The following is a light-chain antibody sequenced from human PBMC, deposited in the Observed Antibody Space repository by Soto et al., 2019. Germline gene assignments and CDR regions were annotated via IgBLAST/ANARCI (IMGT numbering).Light chain of an antibody. CDR1: SSDVGSYNL. CDR2: QVS. Sequence: QSVLTQPASVSGSPGQSITISCTGTSSDVGSYNLVSWYQQHPGKAPKLMIYQVSKRPSGVSIRFSCSKSGNTASLTISGFQAEDEADYYCCSYAGSSTFYVFGTGTKVTVL. CDR3: CSYAGSSTFYV. J-gene: IGLJ1*01. V-gene: IGLV2-23*02.